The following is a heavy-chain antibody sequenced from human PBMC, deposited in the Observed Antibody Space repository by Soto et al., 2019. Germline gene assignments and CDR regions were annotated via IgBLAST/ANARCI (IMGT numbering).Heavy chain of an antibody. CDR3: ASGTGVAVAGTWACDY. D-gene: IGHD6-19*01. CDR2: IKSDGSST. Sequence: EVQLVESGGGLAQPGGSLRLSCAASAFTFSSYWMHWVRQAPGKGLVWVSGIKSDGSSTRYADSVKGRFTISRDNAKKTLYLQMNSLRAEDTAVYYCASGTGVAVAGTWACDYWGQGTLVTVSS. CDR1: AFTFSSYW. V-gene: IGHV3-74*01. J-gene: IGHJ4*02.